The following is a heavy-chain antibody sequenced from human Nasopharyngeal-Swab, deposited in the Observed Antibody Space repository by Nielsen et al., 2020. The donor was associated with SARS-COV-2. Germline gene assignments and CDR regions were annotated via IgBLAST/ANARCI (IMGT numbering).Heavy chain of an antibody. V-gene: IGHV3-30*03. D-gene: IGHD7-27*01. CDR1: GFSITNYG. J-gene: IGHJ4*02. CDR3: ARENWGKLDY. Sequence: LSLTCAASGFSITNYGMQWVRQAPGKGLEWVALISHDGDMNYYADSVKGRFTISRDISKNTVYLQMSSLSVEDTAVYYCARENWGKLDYWGQGALVTVSS. CDR2: ISHDGDMN.